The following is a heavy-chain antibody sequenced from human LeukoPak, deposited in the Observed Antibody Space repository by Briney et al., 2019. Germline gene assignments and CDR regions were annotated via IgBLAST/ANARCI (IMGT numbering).Heavy chain of an antibody. J-gene: IGHJ4*02. V-gene: IGHV4-59*01. CDR3: ATGVHGIAAAGDYYFDY. D-gene: IGHD6-13*01. CDR2: MYYRGNT. Sequence: PSETLSLTCTVSGGSISSYYWSWIRQPPGKGLEWIGYMYYRGNTNYDPSLESRVTISIDTPNNQFSLKLSSVTAADTAVYYCATGVHGIAAAGDYYFDYWGPGTLVTVSS. CDR1: GGSISSYY.